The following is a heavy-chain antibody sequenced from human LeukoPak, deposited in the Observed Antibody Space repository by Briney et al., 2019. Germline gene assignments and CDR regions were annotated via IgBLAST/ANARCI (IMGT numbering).Heavy chain of an antibody. Sequence: GGSLRLSCAASGFTFSNAWMSWVRQAPGKGLEWVGRIKSKADGGTTDYAAPVKGRFTISRDDSKNTLYLQMNSLKTEDTAVYYCTTDLDPEFPADYWGQGTLVTVSS. V-gene: IGHV3-15*01. CDR3: TTDLDPEFPADY. CDR2: IKSKADGGTT. J-gene: IGHJ4*02. CDR1: GFTFSNAW. D-gene: IGHD2-21*01.